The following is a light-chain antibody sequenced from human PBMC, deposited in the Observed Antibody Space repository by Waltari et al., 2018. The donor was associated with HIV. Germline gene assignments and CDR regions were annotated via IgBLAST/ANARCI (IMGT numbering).Light chain of an antibody. CDR2: GAS. CDR3: QQTYNTPHI. V-gene: IGKV1-39*01. J-gene: IGKJ5*01. Sequence: DIEMTQSPSSLSASVGDRVAITCRSSEFINSYLHWYQLTPGKAPRLLVFGASTLHRGVPSRFSGSGSETDYTLTINNLQPEDFGTYFCQQTYNTPHIFGLGTRLEVK. CDR1: EFINSY.